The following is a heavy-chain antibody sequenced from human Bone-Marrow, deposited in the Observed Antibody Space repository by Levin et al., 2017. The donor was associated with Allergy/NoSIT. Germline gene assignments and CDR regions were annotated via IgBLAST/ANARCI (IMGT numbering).Heavy chain of an antibody. J-gene: IGHJ3*01. Sequence: GGSLRLSCSASGFISSNYVFHWVRQSPGKGLEHVSAISASGNDTSYTESVKGRFKTSRDNSKNTLFLHMGSLRPEDTAVYYCARGHDIITGYYKWGALNVWGRGATVIVS. CDR2: ISASGNDT. CDR3: ARGHDIITGYYKWGALNV. CDR1: GFISSNYV. D-gene: IGHD3-9*01. V-gene: IGHV3-64*02.